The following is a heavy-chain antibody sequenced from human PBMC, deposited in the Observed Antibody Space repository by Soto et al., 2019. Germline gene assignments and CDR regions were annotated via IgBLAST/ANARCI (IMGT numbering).Heavy chain of an antibody. D-gene: IGHD6-13*01. CDR1: GFTFCSYS. CDR3: LFVMSESSSLRSYYYMDV. V-gene: IGHV3-48*01. J-gene: IGHJ6*03. Sequence: PGGSLRLSCAASGFTFCSYSMNWVRQAPGKGLEWVSYISSSSSTIYYADSVKGRFTISRDNAKNSLYLQMNSLRAEDTAVYYCLFVMSESSSLRSYYYMDVWGKGTTVTVSS. CDR2: ISSSSSTI.